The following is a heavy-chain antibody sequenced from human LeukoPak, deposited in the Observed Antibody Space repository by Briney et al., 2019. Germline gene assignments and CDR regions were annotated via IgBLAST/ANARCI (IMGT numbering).Heavy chain of an antibody. D-gene: IGHD2-15*01. CDR2: IWYDGSNK. J-gene: IGHJ4*02. CDR3: ARDKVGSLLRY. CDR1: GFTFSSYG. Sequence: WRSLRLSCAASGFTFSSYGMHWVRQAPGKGLERVAVIWYDGSNKYYADSVKGRFTISRDNSKNTLYLHMHSLRAEDTAVYYCARDKVGSLLRYWGQGTLVPVFS. V-gene: IGHV3-33*01.